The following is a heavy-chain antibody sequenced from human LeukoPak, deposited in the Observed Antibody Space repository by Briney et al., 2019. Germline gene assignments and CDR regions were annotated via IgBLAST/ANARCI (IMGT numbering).Heavy chain of an antibody. V-gene: IGHV4-59*01. CDR3: ARIFRSDYGIDY. CDR1: GVSISSDY. D-gene: IGHD4-17*01. J-gene: IGHJ4*02. Sequence: SETLSLTCTVSGVSISSDYWSWIRQPPGKGLEWIGYISDSGSTNHNPSLKSRVIISVDTSKNQFSLKLRCVTAADTAVYYCARIFRSDYGIDYWGQGTLVTVSS. CDR2: ISDSGST.